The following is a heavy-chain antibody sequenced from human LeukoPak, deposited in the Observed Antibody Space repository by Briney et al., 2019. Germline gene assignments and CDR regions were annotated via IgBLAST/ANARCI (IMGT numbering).Heavy chain of an antibody. CDR3: ARVGPTYYYDSSGYFDY. CDR1: GFTFSSYS. CDR2: ISSSSSYI. J-gene: IGHJ4*02. Sequence: GGSLRLSCAASGFTFSSYSMNWVRQAPGKGLEWVSSISSSSSYIYYADSVKGRFTISRDNAKNSLYLQMNSLRAEDTAVYYCARVGPTYYYDSSGYFDYWGQGTLVTVSS. D-gene: IGHD3-22*01. V-gene: IGHV3-21*01.